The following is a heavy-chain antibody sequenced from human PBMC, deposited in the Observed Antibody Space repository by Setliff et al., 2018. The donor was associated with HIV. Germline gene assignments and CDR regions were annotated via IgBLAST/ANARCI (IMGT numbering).Heavy chain of an antibody. Sequence: SETLSLTCTVSGDSISTYCWNGIRQPPGRGLAWIGFIFSSGNTKYNPSLKSRVTMSIDTSERQLSLKLTSVTAADTAVYYCVRWYYCVSGACYRADYWGQGTMVTVSS. V-gene: IGHV4-4*09. J-gene: IGHJ4*02. CDR1: GDSISTYC. CDR3: VRWYYCVSGACYRADY. CDR2: IFSSGNT. D-gene: IGHD2-21*02.